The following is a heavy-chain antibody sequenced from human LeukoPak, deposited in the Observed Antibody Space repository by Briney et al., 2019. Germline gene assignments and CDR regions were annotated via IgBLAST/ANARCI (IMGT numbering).Heavy chain of an antibody. Sequence: ASVKVSCKASGYTFTSYGISWVRQAPGQGLEWMGRIIPIFGTANYAQKFQGRGKITTDESTSTAYMELSSLRSEDTAVYYCARERADSSGWFDLFDYWGQGTLVTVSS. D-gene: IGHD6-19*01. CDR1: GYTFTSYG. CDR2: IIPIFGTA. CDR3: ARERADSSGWFDLFDY. J-gene: IGHJ4*02. V-gene: IGHV1-69*05.